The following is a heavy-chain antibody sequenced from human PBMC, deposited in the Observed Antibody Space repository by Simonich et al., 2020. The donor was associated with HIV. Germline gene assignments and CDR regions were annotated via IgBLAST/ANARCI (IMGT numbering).Heavy chain of an antibody. J-gene: IGHJ4*02. CDR2: INHSGST. Sequence: QVQLQQWGAGLLKSSETLSLTCAVYGGSFSGCYWSRFRQPEGKGLEWIGEINHSGSTKYKSSLKSRVTISVDTSKNQFSLKLTSVTAADTAVYYCAREKGSSYDYWGQGTLVTVSS. D-gene: IGHD6-13*01. V-gene: IGHV4-34*01. CDR1: GGSFSGCY. CDR3: AREKGSSYDY.